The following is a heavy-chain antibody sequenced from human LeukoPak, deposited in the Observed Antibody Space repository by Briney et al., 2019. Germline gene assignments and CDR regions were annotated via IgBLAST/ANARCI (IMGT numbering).Heavy chain of an antibody. Sequence: ASVKVSCKASGYTFTSYGISWVRQAPGQGLEWMGWMNPNSGQTGFSQKFQGRITITRNTSISTAYMELSSLRSEDTAVYYCARGLEEYYFDYWGQGTLVTVSS. D-gene: IGHD3-16*01. CDR2: MNPNSGQT. CDR3: ARGLEEYYFDY. J-gene: IGHJ4*02. V-gene: IGHV1-8*03. CDR1: GYTFTSYG.